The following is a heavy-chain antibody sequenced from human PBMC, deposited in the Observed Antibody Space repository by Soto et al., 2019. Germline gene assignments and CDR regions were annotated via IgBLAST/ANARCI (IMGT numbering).Heavy chain of an antibody. CDR2: IYHTGDT. J-gene: IGHJ4*02. D-gene: IGHD6-19*01. V-gene: IGHV4-59*01. CDR1: GGSFSHYY. Sequence: PSETLSLTCTVSGGSFSHYYWSWIRQPPGKGLEWIGYIYHTGDTDHNPSLSGRVTISVDTSKNQFSLKLSSVTAADTAVYFCASSRDSGSGPFDFWGQGTLVTVSS. CDR3: ASSRDSGSGPFDF.